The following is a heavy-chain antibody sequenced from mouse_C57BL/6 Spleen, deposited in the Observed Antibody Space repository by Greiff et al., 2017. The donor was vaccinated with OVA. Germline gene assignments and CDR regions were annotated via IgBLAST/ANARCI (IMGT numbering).Heavy chain of an antibody. D-gene: IGHD1-1*01. CDR3: ARAVVAPRYFDV. V-gene: IGHV1-61*01. CDR2: IYPSDSET. CDR1: GYTFTSYW. Sequence: QVQLQQPGAELVRPGSSVKLSCKASGYTFTSYWMDWVKQRPGQGLEWIGNIYPSDSETHYNQKFKDKATLTVDKSSSTAYMQLSSLTSEDSAVYYCARAVVAPRYFDVWGTGTTVTVSS. J-gene: IGHJ1*03.